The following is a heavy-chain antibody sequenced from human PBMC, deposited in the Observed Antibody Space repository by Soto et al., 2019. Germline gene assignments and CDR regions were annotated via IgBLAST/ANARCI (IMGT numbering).Heavy chain of an antibody. Sequence: ASVKVSCKASGYTFTSYGISWVRQAPGQGLEWMGWISAYNGNTNYAQKLQGRVTMTTDTSTSTAYMELRSLRSDETAVYYCAREDHSGYDYYYFDYWGQGTLVTVSS. D-gene: IGHD5-12*01. V-gene: IGHV1-18*01. CDR1: GYTFTSYG. CDR3: AREDHSGYDYYYFDY. CDR2: ISAYNGNT. J-gene: IGHJ4*02.